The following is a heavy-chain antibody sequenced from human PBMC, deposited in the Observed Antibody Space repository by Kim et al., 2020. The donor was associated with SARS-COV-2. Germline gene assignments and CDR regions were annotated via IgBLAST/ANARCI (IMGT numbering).Heavy chain of an antibody. J-gene: IGHJ4*02. V-gene: IGHV1-46*01. CDR3: ARDGAGQNFDN. D-gene: IGHD6-19*01. CDR1: GYTFTNHY. CDR2: INPTGGST. Sequence: ASVKVSCKASGYTFTNHYIHWVRQAPGQGLEWMGFINPTGGSTNFLQKFRGRLTTSRDTSTSTVYMVINSLRSNDTALYFCARDGAGQNFDNWGPGTLVT.